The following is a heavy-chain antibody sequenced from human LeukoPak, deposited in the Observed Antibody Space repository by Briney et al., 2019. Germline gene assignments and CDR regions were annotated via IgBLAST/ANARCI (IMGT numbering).Heavy chain of an antibody. CDR1: NGSISSYH. J-gene: IGHJ4*02. CDR3: ARLRVSGSYLYYFDY. D-gene: IGHD1-26*01. V-gene: IGHV4-4*09. Sequence: SETLSLTCTVSNGSISSYHWSWVRQPPGKGLEWNGYILTSGTTNYNPSLKSRLTISVDTSKNQFTLKLSSVTAADTAVYYCARLRVSGSYLYYFDYWGQGTLVTVPS. CDR2: ILTSGTT.